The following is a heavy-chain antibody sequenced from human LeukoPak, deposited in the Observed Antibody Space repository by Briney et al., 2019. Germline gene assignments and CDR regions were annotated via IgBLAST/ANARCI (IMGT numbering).Heavy chain of an antibody. J-gene: IGHJ6*03. CDR1: GGSISSYY. Sequence: SETLSLTCTVSGGSISSYYWSWIRQPPGKGLEWIGYIYYSGSTNYNPSLKSRVTISVDTSKNQFSLKLSSVTAADTAVYYCARGPGYSSSWTYYYYYMDVWGKGTTVTVSS. D-gene: IGHD6-13*01. CDR2: IYYSGST. V-gene: IGHV4-59*01. CDR3: ARGPGYSSSWTYYYYYMDV.